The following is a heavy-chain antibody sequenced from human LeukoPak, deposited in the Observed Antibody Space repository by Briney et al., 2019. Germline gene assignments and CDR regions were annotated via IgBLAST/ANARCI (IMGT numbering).Heavy chain of an antibody. CDR1: GGSFSGYY. J-gene: IGHJ5*02. CDR3: ARGHRRGYSTNWFDP. D-gene: IGHD3-22*01. Sequence: KPSETLSLTCAVYGGSFSGYYWSWIRQPPGKGLEWIGEINHSGSTNYNPSLKSRVTISVDTSKNQFSLKLSSVTAADTAVYYRARGHRRGYSTNWFDPWGQGTLVTVSS. CDR2: INHSGST. V-gene: IGHV4-34*01.